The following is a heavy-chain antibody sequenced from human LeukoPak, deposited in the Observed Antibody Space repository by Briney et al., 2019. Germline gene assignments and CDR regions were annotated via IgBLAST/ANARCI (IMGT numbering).Heavy chain of an antibody. J-gene: IGHJ4*02. V-gene: IGHV4-59*01. CDR2: IYYSGNT. CDR3: ARDQLELRD. Sequence: SETLSLTCTVSGGSISGYYWSWIRQPPGKGLEWIGYIYYSGNTNYNPSLRSRVTISVDTSKNQFSLELTSVTAADTAVYYCARDQLELRDWGQGALVSVSS. CDR1: GGSISGYY. D-gene: IGHD1-1*01.